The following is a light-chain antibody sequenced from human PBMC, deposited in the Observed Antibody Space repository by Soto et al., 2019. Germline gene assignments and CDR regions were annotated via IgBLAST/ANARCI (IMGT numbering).Light chain of an antibody. CDR3: SSYTNTKSYV. CDR1: SSDVGAYNY. CDR2: AVT. Sequence: QSALTQPASVSGSSGQSITISCTGTSSDVGAYNYVSWYQQHPGKAPKLMISAVTNQPSGVSNRFSGSKSGNTASLTISGLQAEDEADYYCSSYTNTKSYVFGTGTKVTVL. J-gene: IGLJ1*01. V-gene: IGLV2-14*03.